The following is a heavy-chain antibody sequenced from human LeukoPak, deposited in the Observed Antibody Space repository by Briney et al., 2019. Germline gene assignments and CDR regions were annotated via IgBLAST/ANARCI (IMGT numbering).Heavy chain of an antibody. Sequence: GSLRLSCAASGFTFSSYEMNWVRQAPGKVLEWVSYISSSTSTIYYADSVKGRFTISRDNAKNSLYLQMNSLRVEDTAVYYCARGDKVVAADYYYYMDVWGKGTTVTISS. V-gene: IGHV3-48*03. J-gene: IGHJ6*03. CDR2: ISSSTSTI. D-gene: IGHD2-15*01. CDR1: GFTFSSYE. CDR3: ARGDKVVAADYYYYMDV.